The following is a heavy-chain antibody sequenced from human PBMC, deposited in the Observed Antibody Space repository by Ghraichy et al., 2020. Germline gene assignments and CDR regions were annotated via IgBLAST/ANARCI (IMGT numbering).Heavy chain of an antibody. V-gene: IGHV4-59*01. CDR2: IYYSGST. J-gene: IGHJ5*02. Sequence: SQTLSLTCTVSGGSISSYYWSWIRQPPGKGLEWIGYIYYSGSTNYNPSLKSRVTISVDTSKNQFSLKLSSVTAADTAVYYCAMVRGSVGGFSRNWFDPWGQGTLVTVSS. CDR1: GGSISSYY. D-gene: IGHD3-10*01. CDR3: AMVRGSVGGFSRNWFDP.